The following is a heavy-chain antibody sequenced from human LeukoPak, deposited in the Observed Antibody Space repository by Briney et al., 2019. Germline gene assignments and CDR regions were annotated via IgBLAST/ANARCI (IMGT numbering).Heavy chain of an antibody. V-gene: IGHV3-66*01. CDR1: GFTVSSNY. Sequence: GGSLRLSCAASGFTVSSNYMSWVRQAPGKGLEWVSVIYSGGSTFYADSVKGRFTISRDNSKNTLYLQMNSLRAKDTAVYYCARVSNDYGSGSDYWGQGTLVTVSS. CDR2: IYSGGST. CDR3: ARVSNDYGSGSDY. D-gene: IGHD3-10*01. J-gene: IGHJ4*02.